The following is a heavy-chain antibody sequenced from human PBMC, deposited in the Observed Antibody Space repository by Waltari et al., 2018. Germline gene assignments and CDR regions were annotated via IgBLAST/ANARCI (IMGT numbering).Heavy chain of an antibody. J-gene: IGHJ1*01. CDR2: IKEDGSEK. Sequence: EVQLMESGGGLVQPGGSLRLSCAASGFTFSSHWMTWVRQAPGKGLEWVANIKEDGSEKYYVDSLKGRFTISRDNAKNSLYLQMNSLRVEDAAVYYCARLIGGTLTEYYQWGQGTLVTVPS. V-gene: IGHV3-7*01. D-gene: IGHD1-26*01. CDR3: ARLIGGTLTEYYQ. CDR1: GFTFSSHW.